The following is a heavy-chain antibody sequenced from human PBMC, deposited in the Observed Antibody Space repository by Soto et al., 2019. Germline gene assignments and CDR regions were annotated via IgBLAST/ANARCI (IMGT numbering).Heavy chain of an antibody. CDR3: ARSWFGHQVHWFDS. CDR2: ISGGGGTT. CDR1: GFPFSSYA. J-gene: IGHJ5*01. Sequence: PGGSLRLSCVASGFPFSSYALTWVRQAPGKGLEWVSSISGGGGTTFYPDSVKGRFTVSRDNSQSTLYLHLNSVTLEDTAVYYCARSWFGHQVHWFDSWGQGTLVTVSS. D-gene: IGHD3-16*01. V-gene: IGHV3-23*01.